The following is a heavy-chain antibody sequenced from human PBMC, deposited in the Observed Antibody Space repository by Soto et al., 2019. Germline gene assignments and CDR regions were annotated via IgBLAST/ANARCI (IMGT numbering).Heavy chain of an antibody. Sequence: SETPSPTCTVFGCSISSVDYYWGLIRQPPGEGLDWIGYIYYSGSTYYNPSLKSRVTISVGTSKNQFSLKLSSVTAADTAVYYCARGTYYYDSSGYYEYYFDYWGQGTLVTVSS. J-gene: IGHJ4*02. D-gene: IGHD3-22*01. CDR2: IYYSGST. CDR3: ARGTYYYDSSGYYEYYFDY. CDR1: GCSISSVDYY. V-gene: IGHV4-30-4*02.